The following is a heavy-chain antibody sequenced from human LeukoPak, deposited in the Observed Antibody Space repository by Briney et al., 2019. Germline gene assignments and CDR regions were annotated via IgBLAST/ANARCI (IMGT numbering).Heavy chain of an antibody. V-gene: IGHV5-51*01. CDR3: ARQRTYYYGSGSSNWFDP. Sequence: GESLKISCKGSGYSFTNYWIGWVRQMPGKGLEWMGIIYPGDSDTRYSPSFQGQVTISADKSISTAYLQWSSLKASDTAMYYCARQRTYYYGSGSSNWFDPWGQGTLVTVSS. J-gene: IGHJ5*02. D-gene: IGHD3-10*01. CDR1: GYSFTNYW. CDR2: IYPGDSDT.